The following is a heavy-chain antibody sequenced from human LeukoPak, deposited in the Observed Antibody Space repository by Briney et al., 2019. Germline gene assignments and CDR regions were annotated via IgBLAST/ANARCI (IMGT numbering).Heavy chain of an antibody. J-gene: IGHJ4*02. CDR1: GFTFSSYV. CDR2: ISGSGESI. V-gene: IGHV3-23*01. D-gene: IGHD5-12*01. Sequence: AGGSLRLSCSASGFTFSSYVLSWVRQAPGKGLEWVSAISGSGESIYYADSVKGRFTISRDNSKDTLYLQMNSPTAEDTAVYYCAKDPRGGYSGSWYFDYWGQGTLVTVSS. CDR3: AKDPRGGYSGSWYFDY.